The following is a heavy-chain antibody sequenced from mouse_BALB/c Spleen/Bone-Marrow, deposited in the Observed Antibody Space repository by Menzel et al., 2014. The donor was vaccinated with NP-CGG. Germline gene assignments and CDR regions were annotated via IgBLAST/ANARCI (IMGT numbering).Heavy chain of an antibody. Sequence: EVQLVESGGGLVQPGGSLKLSCAASGFDFRRYWMSWVRQAPGKGLQWIGEINPDSRTINYTPSLKDKFIISRDNAKNTLYLQMSKARSEDTAPYYCASGNYYGNLDYWGQGTTLTVSS. CDR3: ASGNYYGNLDY. CDR2: INPDSRTI. V-gene: IGHV4-1*02. J-gene: IGHJ2*01. CDR1: GFDFRRYW. D-gene: IGHD2-1*01.